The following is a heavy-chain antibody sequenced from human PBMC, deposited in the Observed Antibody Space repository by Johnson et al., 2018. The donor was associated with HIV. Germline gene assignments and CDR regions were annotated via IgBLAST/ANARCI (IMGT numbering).Heavy chain of an antibody. D-gene: IGHD1-7*01. CDR2: IGTGGDT. CDR1: GFTFDDYA. Sequence: VQLVESGGGLVQPGRSLRLSCAASGFTFDDYAMHWVRQTPGKGLEWVSGIGTGGDTHYPDSVKGRFTISRDNAKNSLYLQMNSLRAEDTAVYYCARERSGTIAFDIWGQGTMVTVSS. V-gene: IGHV3-9*01. J-gene: IGHJ3*02. CDR3: ARERSGTIAFDI.